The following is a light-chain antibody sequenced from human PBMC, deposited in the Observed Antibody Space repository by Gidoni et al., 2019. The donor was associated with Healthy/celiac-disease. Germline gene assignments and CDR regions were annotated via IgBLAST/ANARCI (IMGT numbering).Light chain of an antibody. V-gene: IGLV3-25*03. CDR2: KDS. CDR3: QSADSSGTYEV. Sequence: SYALTQPPSVSVSPGQTARITCSGDALQKQYAYWYQQKPGQAPVLVIYKDSERPSGIPERFSGSSSGTTVTLTISGVQAEDEADYYCQSADSSGTYEVFGTGTKVTVL. J-gene: IGLJ1*01. CDR1: ALQKQY.